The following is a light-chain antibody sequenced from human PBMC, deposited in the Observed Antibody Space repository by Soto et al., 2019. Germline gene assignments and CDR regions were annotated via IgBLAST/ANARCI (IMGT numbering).Light chain of an antibody. CDR2: DAS. CDR1: QDITSY. V-gene: IGKV1-33*01. CDR3: QHCDYLPI. Sequence: DIQMTQSPSSLSASVGNRVTITCQASQDITSYLNWYQHKPGKAPKLLIYDASILEAGVPPRFSGSGSATDFTLTIICLQTEDVATYYCQHCDYLPIFGPGTTVDFK. J-gene: IGKJ3*01.